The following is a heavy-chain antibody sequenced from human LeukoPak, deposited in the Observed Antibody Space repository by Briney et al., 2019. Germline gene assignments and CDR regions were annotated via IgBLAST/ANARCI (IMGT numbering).Heavy chain of an antibody. CDR3: ARELGSYYRYFDY. D-gene: IGHD1-26*01. CDR2: IYSDSST. CDR1: GFTFSSHW. Sequence: GGSLRLSCAASGFTFSSHWMHWVRQAPGKGLECVSVIYSDSSTYYADSVKGRFTISRDNSKNTLYLQMNSLRAEDTAVYYCARELGSYYRYFDYWGQGTLVTVSS. V-gene: IGHV3-53*01. J-gene: IGHJ4*02.